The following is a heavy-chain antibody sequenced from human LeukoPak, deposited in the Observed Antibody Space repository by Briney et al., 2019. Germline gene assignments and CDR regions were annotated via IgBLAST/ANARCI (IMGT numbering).Heavy chain of an antibody. CDR3: ATRAGGVRGAPWMAFDI. Sequence: GPVKVSCKVSGYTLTELSMHWVRQAPGKGLEWMGGFDPEDGETIYAQKFQGRVTMTEDTSTDTAYMELSSLRSEDTAVYYCATRAGGVRGAPWMAFDIWGQGTMVTVSS. D-gene: IGHD3-10*02. J-gene: IGHJ3*02. V-gene: IGHV1-24*01. CDR1: GYTLTELS. CDR2: FDPEDGET.